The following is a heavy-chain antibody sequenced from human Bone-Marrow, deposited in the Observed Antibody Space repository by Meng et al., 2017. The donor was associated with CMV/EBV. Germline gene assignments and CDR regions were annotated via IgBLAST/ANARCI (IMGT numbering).Heavy chain of an antibody. V-gene: IGHV1-18*01. D-gene: IGHD2-2*02. CDR1: GYTFSTSV. Sequence: SVKVSCKASGYTFSTSVITWVRQAPGQGLEWMGWISAYNGNSNYVQNFQGRVTMTTDTSTSTAYMELRSLRSDDTAVYYCARDRYCSSTSCYTWGEATFDLWGQGTMVTVSS. CDR2: ISAYNGNS. J-gene: IGHJ3*01. CDR3: ARDRYCSSTSCYTWGEATFDL.